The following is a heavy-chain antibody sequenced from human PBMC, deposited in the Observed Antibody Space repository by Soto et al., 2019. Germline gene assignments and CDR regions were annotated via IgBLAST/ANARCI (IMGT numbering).Heavy chain of an antibody. Sequence: SETLSLTCTVSGGSISSSSYYWGWIRQPPGKGLEWIGSIYYSGSTYYNPSLKSRVTISVDTSKNQFSLKLSSVTAADTAVYYCARHPMYYYDSSVYPDYWGQGTLVTVSS. CDR1: GGSISSSSYY. V-gene: IGHV4-39*01. CDR3: ARHPMYYYDSSVYPDY. J-gene: IGHJ4*02. CDR2: IYYSGST. D-gene: IGHD3-22*01.